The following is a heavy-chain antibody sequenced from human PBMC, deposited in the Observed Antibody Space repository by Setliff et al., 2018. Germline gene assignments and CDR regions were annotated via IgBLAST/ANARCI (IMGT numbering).Heavy chain of an antibody. V-gene: IGHV4-59*08. CDR3: ARAYYYGSGNSHKYYMDV. J-gene: IGHJ6*03. Sequence: SETLSLTCSVSGGSINRDYWNWIRQPPGKGLEWIGYIHYSGSMNYNPSLKGRATMSVDTSNNQLSLKLTPVSAADTAVYYCARAYYYGSGNSHKYYMDVWGKGTAVTVSS. CDR1: GGSINRDY. D-gene: IGHD3-10*01. CDR2: IHYSGSM.